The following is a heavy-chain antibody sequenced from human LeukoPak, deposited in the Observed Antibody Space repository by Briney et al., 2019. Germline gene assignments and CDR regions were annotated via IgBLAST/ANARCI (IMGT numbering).Heavy chain of an antibody. CDR3: ARSNWNSNSASDY. CDR2: ISSSSSTI. Sequence: GGSLRLSCAGSGFVFSDYSMNWVRQAPGKGLEWVSYISSSSSTIYYADSVKGRFTISRDNAKNSLYLQMNSLRAEDTAVYYCARSNWNSNSASDYWGQGTLVTVSS. CDR1: GFVFSDYS. D-gene: IGHD1-7*01. V-gene: IGHV3-48*01. J-gene: IGHJ4*02.